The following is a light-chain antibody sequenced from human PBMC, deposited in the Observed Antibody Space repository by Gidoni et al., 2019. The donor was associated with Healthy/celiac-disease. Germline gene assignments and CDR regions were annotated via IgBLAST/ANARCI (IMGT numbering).Light chain of an antibody. Sequence: DIQTTQSPSTLSASVGDRVTITCRASKSISSWLAWYQQNPGKAPKLLIYKASSVESGVPSRFSGSGSGTEFTLTISSLQPDDFATDYCQQYNSYPLTFGGGTKVEI. CDR1: KSISSW. V-gene: IGKV1-5*03. J-gene: IGKJ4*01. CDR2: KAS. CDR3: QQYNSYPLT.